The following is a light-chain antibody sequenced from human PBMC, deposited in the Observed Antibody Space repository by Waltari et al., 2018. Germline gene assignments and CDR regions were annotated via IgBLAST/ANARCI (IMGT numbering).Light chain of an antibody. Sequence: DIQMTQSPSSLSASVGARVTITCRASQDIKKDLAWYQQRPGRAPQRLIFRASNLHNGVPSRFSGSGSGTEFTLTISSMEFEDFGTYYCLQHNSYPLAFGPGTTVHI. V-gene: IGKV1-17*01. CDR1: QDIKKD. CDR3: LQHNSYPLA. J-gene: IGKJ3*01. CDR2: RAS.